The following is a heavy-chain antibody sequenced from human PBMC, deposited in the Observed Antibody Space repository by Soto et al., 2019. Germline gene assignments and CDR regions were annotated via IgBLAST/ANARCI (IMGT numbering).Heavy chain of an antibody. Sequence: SETLSLTCAVYGGSFSGYYWSWIRQPPGKGLEWIGEINHSGSTNYNPSLKSRVTISVDTSKNQFSLKLSSVTAADTAVYYCASSLPYDYGDDYYYYYGMDVWGQGTTVTSP. V-gene: IGHV4-34*01. CDR1: GGSFSGYY. CDR2: INHSGST. J-gene: IGHJ6*02. D-gene: IGHD4-17*01. CDR3: ASSLPYDYGDDYYYYYGMDV.